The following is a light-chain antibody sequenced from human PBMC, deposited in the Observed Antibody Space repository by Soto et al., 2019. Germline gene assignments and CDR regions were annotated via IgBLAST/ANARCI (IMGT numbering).Light chain of an antibody. CDR1: GSDVGGYNY. CDR2: EVS. J-gene: IGLJ1*01. Sequence: QSALTQPASVSGSPGQSITISCTGTGSDVGGYNYVSWYQQRPGKAPKFMIYEVSNRPAGVSNLVAGSKSCITASLTISGLQAEDEAEYYCSSYTRSSLGVFGTGTKLTVL. CDR3: SSYTRSSLGV. V-gene: IGLV2-14*01.